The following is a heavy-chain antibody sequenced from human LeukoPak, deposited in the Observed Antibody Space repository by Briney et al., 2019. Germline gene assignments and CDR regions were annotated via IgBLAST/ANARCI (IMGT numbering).Heavy chain of an antibody. CDR2: IYYSGST. J-gene: IGHJ4*02. CDR1: GGSISSSSYY. Sequence: SSETLSLTCTVSGGSISSSSYYWGWIRQPPGKGLEWIGSIYYSGSTYYNPSLKSRVTISVDTSKNQFSLKLSSVTAADTAVYYCARHGPTIFGVVPLHPFDYWGQGTLVTVSS. D-gene: IGHD3-3*01. CDR3: ARHGPTIFGVVPLHPFDY. V-gene: IGHV4-39*01.